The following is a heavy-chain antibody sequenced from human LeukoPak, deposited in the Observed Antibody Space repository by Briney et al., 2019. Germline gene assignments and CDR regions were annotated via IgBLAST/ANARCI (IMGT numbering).Heavy chain of an antibody. CDR3: ARGRYCSSSSCYTFFDY. CDR1: GFTFSSYN. CDR2: ISSSSNYI. V-gene: IGHV3-21*06. J-gene: IGHJ4*02. D-gene: IGHD2-2*02. Sequence: GGSLRLSCAASGFTFSSYNMNWVRQAPGKGLEWVSSISSSSNYIYYADSVKGRFTISRDSAKNSLYLRMNSLRAEDTAVYYCARGRYCSSSSCYTFFDYWGQGTLVTVSS.